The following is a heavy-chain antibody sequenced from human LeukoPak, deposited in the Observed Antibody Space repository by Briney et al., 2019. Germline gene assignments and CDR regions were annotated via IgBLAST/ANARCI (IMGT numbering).Heavy chain of an antibody. CDR2: ISYDGSNK. D-gene: IGHD6-6*01. J-gene: IGHJ5*02. V-gene: IGHV3-30-3*01. CDR3: ARDEDPIAPHPNWFDP. CDR1: GFTFSSYA. Sequence: GRSLRLSCAASGFTFSSYAMLWVRQAPGKGLEWVAVISYDGSNKYYADSVKGRFTISRDNSKNTLYLQMNSLRAEDTAVYYCARDEDPIAPHPNWFDPWGQGTLVTVSS.